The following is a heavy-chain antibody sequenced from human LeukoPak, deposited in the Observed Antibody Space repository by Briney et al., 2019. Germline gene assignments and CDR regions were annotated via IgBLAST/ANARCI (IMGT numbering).Heavy chain of an antibody. CDR3: ASQAAAGQGDAFDI. J-gene: IGHJ3*02. CDR2: IYYSGST. Sequence: SETLSLTCTVSGGSISSYYWSWIRRPPGKGLEWIGYIYYSGSTNYNPSLKSRVTISVDTSKNQFSLKLSSVTAADTAVHYCASQAAAGQGDAFDIWGQGTMVTVSS. D-gene: IGHD6-13*01. V-gene: IGHV4-59*08. CDR1: GGSISSYY.